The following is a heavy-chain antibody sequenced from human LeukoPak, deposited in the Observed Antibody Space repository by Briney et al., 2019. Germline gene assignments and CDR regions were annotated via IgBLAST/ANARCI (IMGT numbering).Heavy chain of an antibody. CDR2: ISSSSSYI. CDR1: GFIVSTNY. CDR3: ASRAFDI. V-gene: IGHV3-21*01. Sequence: PGGSLRLSCAASGFIVSTNYVSWVRQAPGKGLEWVSSISSSSSYIYYADSVKGRFTISRDNAKNSLYLQMNSLRAEDTAVYYCASRAFDIWGQGTMVTVSS. J-gene: IGHJ3*02.